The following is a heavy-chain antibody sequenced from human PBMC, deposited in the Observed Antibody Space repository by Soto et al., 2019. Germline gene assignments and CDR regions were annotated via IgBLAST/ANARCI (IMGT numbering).Heavy chain of an antibody. CDR3: ARQNYDYVWGSYRYTVPRPFDY. D-gene: IGHD3-16*02. J-gene: IGHJ4*02. V-gene: IGHV4-59*08. CDR1: GGFISSYY. Sequence: SETLSLTCTLSGGFISSYYWSWIRQPPGKGLEWIGYIYYSGSTNYNPSLKSRVTISVDTSKNQFSLKLSSVTAADTAVYYCARQNYDYVWGSYRYTVPRPFDYWGQGTLVTVS. CDR2: IYYSGST.